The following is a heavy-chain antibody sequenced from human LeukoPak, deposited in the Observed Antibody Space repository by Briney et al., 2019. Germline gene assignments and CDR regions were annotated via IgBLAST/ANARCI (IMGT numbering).Heavy chain of an antibody. J-gene: IGHJ3*02. CDR1: GFTFDDYG. CDR3: VRGVTPGHDAFDI. Sequence: GGSLRLSCAASGFTFDDYGMSWVRQAPGKGLEWVSGINWNGGSTGYADSVKGRFTISRDNAKNSLYLQMNSLRAEDMALYYCVRGVTPGHDAFDIWGQGTMVTVSS. CDR2: INWNGGST. D-gene: IGHD3-10*01. V-gene: IGHV3-20*04.